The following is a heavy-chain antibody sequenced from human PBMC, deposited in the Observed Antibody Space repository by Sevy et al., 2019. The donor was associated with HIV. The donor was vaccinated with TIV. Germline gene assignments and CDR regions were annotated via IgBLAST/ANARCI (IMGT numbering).Heavy chain of an antibody. D-gene: IGHD3-22*01. Sequence: GGSLRLSCAASGFTFSNAWMRWVRQAPGKGLEWVGRIKSKTDGGTTDYAAPVKGRFTISRDDSKSTMYLQMNSLKTDDTAVYYCTTLNYYDSSGLDYWGQGTLVTVSS. CDR3: TTLNYYDSSGLDY. CDR1: GFTFSNAW. V-gene: IGHV3-15*01. J-gene: IGHJ4*02. CDR2: IKSKTDGGTT.